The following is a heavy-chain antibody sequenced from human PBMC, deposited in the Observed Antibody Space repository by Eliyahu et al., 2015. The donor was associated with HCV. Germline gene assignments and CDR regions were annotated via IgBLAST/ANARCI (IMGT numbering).Heavy chain of an antibody. J-gene: IGHJ4*02. Sequence: EVQLVESGGGLVQPGRSLRLSCAASGFTFDDYAMHWVRAAPGKGLGWVSGISWNSGSIGYADSVKGRFTISRDNAKNSLYLQMNSLRAEDTALYYCAKDRHSESAFDYWGQGTLVTVSS. V-gene: IGHV3-9*01. CDR1: GFTFDDYA. CDR2: ISWNSGSI. D-gene: IGHD1-14*01. CDR3: AKDRHSESAFDY.